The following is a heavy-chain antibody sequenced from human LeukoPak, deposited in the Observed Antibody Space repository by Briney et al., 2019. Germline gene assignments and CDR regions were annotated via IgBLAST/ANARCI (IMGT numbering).Heavy chain of an antibody. V-gene: IGHV3-23*01. Sequence: GGSLRLSCAASGFTFSSYAMSWVRQAPGKGLEWVSAISGSGGSTYYADSVRGRFTISRDNSKNTLYLQMNSLRAEDTAVYYCARGGGFDWLSYFDYWGQGTLVTVSS. CDR3: ARGGGFDWLSYFDY. CDR2: ISGSGGST. J-gene: IGHJ4*02. D-gene: IGHD3-9*01. CDR1: GFTFSSYA.